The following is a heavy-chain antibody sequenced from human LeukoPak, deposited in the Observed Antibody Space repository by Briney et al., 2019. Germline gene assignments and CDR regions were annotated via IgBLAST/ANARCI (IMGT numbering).Heavy chain of an antibody. CDR1: GGTFSSFA. CDR3: ARVSGYGGNSALDY. CDR2: IIPIFGIA. D-gene: IGHD4-23*01. V-gene: IGHV1-69*04. J-gene: IGHJ4*02. Sequence: SVKVSCKASGGTFSSFAISWVRQAPGQGLEWMGRIIPIFGIANYAQKFQGRVTITADKSTSTAYMELSSLRSEDTAVYYCARVSGYGGNSALDYWGQATLVTVSS.